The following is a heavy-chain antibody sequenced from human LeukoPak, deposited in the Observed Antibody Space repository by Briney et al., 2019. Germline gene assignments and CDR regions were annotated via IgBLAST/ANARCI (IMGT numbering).Heavy chain of an antibody. J-gene: IGHJ2*01. CDR2: IYTSGST. CDR3: AREVRGYSYGYRPTELYWYIDV. Sequence: SETLSLTCSVSGGSISSYYWSWIRQPAGKGLEWIGRIYTSGSTNYNPSLKSRVTISVDTSKNQFSLKLSSVTAADTAVYYCAREVRGYSYGYRPTELYWYIDVWGRGTLVTVSS. V-gene: IGHV4-4*07. D-gene: IGHD5-18*01. CDR1: GGSISSYY.